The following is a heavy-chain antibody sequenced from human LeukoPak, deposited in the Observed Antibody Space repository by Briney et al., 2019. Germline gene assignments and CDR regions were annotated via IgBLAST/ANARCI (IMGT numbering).Heavy chain of an antibody. Sequence: PSETLSLTCAVYGGSFGGYYWSWIRQPPGKGLEWIGEINHSGSTNYNPSLKSRVTISVDTSKNQFSLKLSSVTAADTAVYYCAREDTAMTRIDYWGQGTLVTVSS. CDR3: AREDTAMTRIDY. CDR1: GGSFGGYY. J-gene: IGHJ4*02. CDR2: INHSGST. V-gene: IGHV4-34*01. D-gene: IGHD5-18*01.